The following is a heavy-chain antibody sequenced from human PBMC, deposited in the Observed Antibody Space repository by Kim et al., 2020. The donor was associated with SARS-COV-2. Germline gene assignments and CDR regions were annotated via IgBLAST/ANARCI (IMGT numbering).Heavy chain of an antibody. CDR3: ARGVAVAATGTNYYYGMDV. V-gene: IGHV4-34*01. D-gene: IGHD6-13*01. Sequence: SETLSLTCAVYGGSFSGYYWSWIRQPPGKGLEWIGEINHSGSTNYNPSLKSRVTISVDTSKNQFSLKLSSVTAVDTAVYYCARGVAVAATGTNYYYGMDVWGQGTTVTVSS. CDR1: GGSFSGYY. J-gene: IGHJ6*02. CDR2: INHSGST.